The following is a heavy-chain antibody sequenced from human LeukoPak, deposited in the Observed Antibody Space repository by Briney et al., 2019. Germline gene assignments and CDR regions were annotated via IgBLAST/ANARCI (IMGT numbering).Heavy chain of an antibody. CDR1: SGSFSGYY. CDR3: ARARDYRYFDY. J-gene: IGHJ4*02. Sequence: PSETLSLTCAVYSGSFSGYYWSWIRQPPGKGLEWIGEINHSGSTNYNPSLKSRVTISVDTSKNQFSLKLSSVTAADTAVYYCARARDYRYFDYWGQGTLVTVSS. D-gene: IGHD4-11*01. V-gene: IGHV4-34*01. CDR2: INHSGST.